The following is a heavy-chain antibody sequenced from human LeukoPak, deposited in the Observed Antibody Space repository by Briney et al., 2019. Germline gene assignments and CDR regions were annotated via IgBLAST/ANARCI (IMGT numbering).Heavy chain of an antibody. J-gene: IGHJ4*02. CDR2: ISSSSSYI. D-gene: IGHD3-22*01. CDR1: GFTFSSYS. Sequence: PGGSLRLSCAASGFTFSSYSMNWVRQAPGKGLEWVSSISSSSSYIYYADSVKGRFTISRDNAKNSLYLQMNSLRAEDTAVYYCARDFNYYDSRAADYWGQGTLVTVSS. CDR3: ARDFNYYDSRAADY. V-gene: IGHV3-21*01.